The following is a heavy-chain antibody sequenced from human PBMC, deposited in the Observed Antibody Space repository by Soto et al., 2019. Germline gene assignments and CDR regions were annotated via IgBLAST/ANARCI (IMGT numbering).Heavy chain of an antibody. V-gene: IGHV3-23*01. Sequence: PGGPLRLSCAASGFTFSSYAMSWVRQAPGKGLEWVSAISGSGGSTYYADSVKGRFTISRDNSKNTLYLQMNSLRAEDTAVYYCASPGIAVAGPFGYWGQGTLVTVSS. CDR2: ISGSGGST. D-gene: IGHD6-19*01. CDR1: GFTFSSYA. CDR3: ASPGIAVAGPFGY. J-gene: IGHJ4*02.